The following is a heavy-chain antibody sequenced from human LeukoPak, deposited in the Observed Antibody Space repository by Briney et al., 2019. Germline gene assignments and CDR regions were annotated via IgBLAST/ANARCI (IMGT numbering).Heavy chain of an antibody. CDR1: GFTFSSYS. CDR3: ARGMVRGVPTDY. J-gene: IGHJ4*02. D-gene: IGHD3-10*01. Sequence: GGSLRLSCAASGFTFSSYSMNWVRQAPGKGLEWVSYISSSGSTIYYADSVKGRFTISRDNAKNSLYLQMNSLRAEDTAVYYCARGMVRGVPTDYWGQGTLVTVSS. V-gene: IGHV3-48*04. CDR2: ISSSGSTI.